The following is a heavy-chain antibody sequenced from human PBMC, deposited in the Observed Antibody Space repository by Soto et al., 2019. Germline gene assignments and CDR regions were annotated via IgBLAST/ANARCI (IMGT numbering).Heavy chain of an antibody. CDR3: ASSHAGAHITAAVH. CDR1: GGSISSGGYS. Sequence: LSLTCAVSGGSISSGGYSWSWIRQPPGKGLEWIGYIYHSGSTYYNPSLKSRVTISVDRSKNQFSLKLSSVTAADTAVYYCASSHAGAHITAAVHWGQGTLVTVSS. D-gene: IGHD6-13*01. J-gene: IGHJ4*02. V-gene: IGHV4-30-2*01. CDR2: IYHSGST.